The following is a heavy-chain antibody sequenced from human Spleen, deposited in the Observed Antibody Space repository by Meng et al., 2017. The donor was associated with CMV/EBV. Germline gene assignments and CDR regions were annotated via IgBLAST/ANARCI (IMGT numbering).Heavy chain of an antibody. CDR2: IYSGGST. D-gene: IGHD3-10*01. V-gene: IGHV3-66*02. Sequence: GESLKISCAASGFTVSTNYINWVRQAPGKGLEWVSVIYSGGSTYYADSVKGRFTFSRDNSKNTLFLQMNSLRPEDTAVYYCARQEWFDYGMDVWGQGTTVTVS. J-gene: IGHJ6*02. CDR3: ARQEWFDYGMDV. CDR1: GFTVSTNY.